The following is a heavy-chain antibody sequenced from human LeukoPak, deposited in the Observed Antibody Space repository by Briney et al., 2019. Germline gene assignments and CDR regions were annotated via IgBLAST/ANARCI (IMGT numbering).Heavy chain of an antibody. J-gene: IGHJ5*02. CDR3: AREVSIYYDSFNWFDP. CDR1: GDSVSSNSAA. Sequence: SQTLSLACAISGDSVSSNSAAWNWIRQSPSRGLEWLGGTYYRSKWYNDYAVSVKSRITINPDTSKNQFSLQLNSVTPEDTAVYYCAREVSIYYDSFNWFDPWGQGTLVTVSS. V-gene: IGHV6-1*01. D-gene: IGHD3-22*01. CDR2: TYYRSKWYN.